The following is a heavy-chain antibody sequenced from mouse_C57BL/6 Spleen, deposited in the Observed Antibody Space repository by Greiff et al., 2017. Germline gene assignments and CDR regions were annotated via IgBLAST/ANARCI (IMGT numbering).Heavy chain of an antibody. CDR2: IDPETGGT. V-gene: IGHV1-15*01. CDR3: TPYYGNYVGCAY. J-gene: IGHJ3*01. D-gene: IGHD2-10*01. Sequence: QVQLQQSGAELVRPGASVTLSCKASGYTFTDYEMHWVKQTPVHGLEWIGAIDPETGGTAYNQKFKGKAILTADKSSSTAYMELRSLTSEDSAVYYCTPYYGNYVGCAYWGQGTLVTVSA. CDR1: GYTFTDYE.